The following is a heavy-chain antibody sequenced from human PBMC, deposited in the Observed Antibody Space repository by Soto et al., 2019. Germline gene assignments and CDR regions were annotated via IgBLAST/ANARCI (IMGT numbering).Heavy chain of an antibody. D-gene: IGHD2-15*01. CDR1: GDSISTVDYF. J-gene: IGHJ5*01. V-gene: IGHV4-30-4*02. CDR2: IYKSATT. Sequence: SDTLSLTCSVSGDSISTVDYFWAWIRQPPGQTLEYIGYIYKSATTYYNPSFESRVAISLDTSKSQFSLTVTSVTAGDTAVYFCARGRYCLTGSCFPNWFDSWGRGTLVTVSS. CDR3: ARGRYCLTGSCFPNWFDS.